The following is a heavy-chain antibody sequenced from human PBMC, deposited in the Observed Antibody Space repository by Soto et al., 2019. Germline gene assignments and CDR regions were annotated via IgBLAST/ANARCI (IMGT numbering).Heavy chain of an antibody. V-gene: IGHV4-4*02. D-gene: IGHD2-21*01. J-gene: IGHJ5*02. Sequence: SEPLSPTCVVSACAISSTNWWTWVRQPPGKRLEWIGEIYHHGRPTYSPSLRGRATISVDKSNNQFSLRLRSVTAADTAVYDCATLPPRIVAYLLPIPTWGQG. CDR2: IYHHGRP. CDR3: ATLPPRIVAYLLPIPT. CDR1: ACAISSTNW.